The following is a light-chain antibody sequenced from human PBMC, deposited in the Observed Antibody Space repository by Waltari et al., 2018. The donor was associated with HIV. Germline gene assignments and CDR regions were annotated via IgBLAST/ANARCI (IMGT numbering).Light chain of an antibody. CDR3: HQYHNRPRT. CDR2: GAS. V-gene: IGKV3-15*01. Sequence: EIVMTQSPASLSVSPGERVTLSCRARQSVSSDVAWYQPKPGLAPRLLIYGASTRDTGSPPRVSGSGSGTAFTLTISGRQSEDFAVDYCHQYHNRPRTFGQGTKVEIK. CDR1: QSVSSD. J-gene: IGKJ1*01.